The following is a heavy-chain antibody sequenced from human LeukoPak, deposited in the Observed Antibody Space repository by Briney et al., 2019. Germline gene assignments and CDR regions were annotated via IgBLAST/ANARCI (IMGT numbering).Heavy chain of an antibody. CDR1: GFTFSSYG. Sequence: PGRSLRLSCAASGFTFSSYGMHWVRQAPGKGLEWVAVIWYDGSNKYYADSVKGRFTISRDNSKNTLYLQMNSLRAEDKAVFYCARELLAAAGSSYFDYWGQGTLVTVSS. CDR3: ARELLAAAGSSYFDY. V-gene: IGHV3-33*01. CDR2: IWYDGSNK. J-gene: IGHJ4*02. D-gene: IGHD6-13*01.